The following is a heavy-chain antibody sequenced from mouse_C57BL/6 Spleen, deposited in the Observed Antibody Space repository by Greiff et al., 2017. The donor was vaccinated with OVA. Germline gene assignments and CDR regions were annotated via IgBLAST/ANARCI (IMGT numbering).Heavy chain of an antibody. CDR1: GYTFTSYW. CDR2: IDPSDSET. J-gene: IGHJ1*03. CDR3: ARFGITTVVATDWYFDV. V-gene: IGHV1-52*01. D-gene: IGHD1-1*01. Sequence: QVQLQQSGAELVRPGSSVKLSCKASGYTFTSYWMHWVKQRPIQGLEWIGNIDPSDSETHYNQKFKDKATLTVDKSSSTAYMQLSSLTSEDSAVYYCARFGITTVVATDWYFDVWGTGTTVTVSS.